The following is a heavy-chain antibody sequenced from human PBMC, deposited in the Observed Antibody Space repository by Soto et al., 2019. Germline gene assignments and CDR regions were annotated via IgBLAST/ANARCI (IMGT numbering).Heavy chain of an antibody. V-gene: IGHV3-74*01. CDR1: GFTFSSYW. CDR3: ARDHYRPNRDYGMDV. J-gene: IGHJ6*02. Sequence: PWGSLRLSCAASGFTFSSYWMHWVRQAPGKGLVWVSRINSDGSSTSYADSVKGRFTISRDNAKNTLYLQMNSLRAEDTAVYYCARDHYRPNRDYGMDVWGQGTTVTVSS. CDR2: INSDGSST. D-gene: IGHD4-4*01.